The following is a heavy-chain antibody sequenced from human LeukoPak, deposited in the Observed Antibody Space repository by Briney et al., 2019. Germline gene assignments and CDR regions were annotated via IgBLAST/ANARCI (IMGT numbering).Heavy chain of an antibody. Sequence: ASVKVSCKASGYTFTGYYMHWVRQAPGQGLEWMGWINPNSGGTNYAQKFQGRVTMTRDTSISTAYMELSRLRSDDTAVYYCARGGLRTPSGWRQLWLRGLDYWGQGTLVTVSS. V-gene: IGHV1-2*02. CDR1: GYTFTGYY. CDR2: INPNSGGT. D-gene: IGHD5-18*01. CDR3: ARGGLRTPSGWRQLWLRGLDY. J-gene: IGHJ4*02.